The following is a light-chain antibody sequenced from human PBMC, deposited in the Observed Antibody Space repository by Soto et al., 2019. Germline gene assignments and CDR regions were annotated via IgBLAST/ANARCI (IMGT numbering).Light chain of an antibody. J-gene: IGKJ5*01. Sequence: VMTQSPATLSVSPGERATLSCRASQSVSTNLAWYQHQPGQAPRLLIYGASSRPTGIPDRFSGSGSGTDFTLTISRLEPEDFAVYYCQQYGSSSTFGQGTRLEIK. CDR2: GAS. CDR3: QQYGSSST. V-gene: IGKV3-20*01. CDR1: QSVSTN.